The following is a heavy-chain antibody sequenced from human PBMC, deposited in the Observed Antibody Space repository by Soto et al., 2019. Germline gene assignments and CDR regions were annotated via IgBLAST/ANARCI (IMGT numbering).Heavy chain of an antibody. CDR3: ASLGPAAEVVAASK. D-gene: IGHD2-15*01. V-gene: IGHV1-69*02. CDR2: IIPILGIA. CDR1: GVTFTRYT. J-gene: IGHJ4*02. Sequence: VQLVQSGAEVKKPGSSVKVSCKTPGVTFTRYTISWVRQAPGQGLEWMGRIIPILGIAKNAQKFQGRVTITADKSTSTAYVAASRLSSEDTAVYLCASLGPAAEVVAASKWGQGTLVIVS.